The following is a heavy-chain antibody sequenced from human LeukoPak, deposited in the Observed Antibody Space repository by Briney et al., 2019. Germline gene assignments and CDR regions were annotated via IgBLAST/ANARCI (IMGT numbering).Heavy chain of an antibody. CDR1: GFTFSSYA. J-gene: IGHJ4*02. Sequence: GGSLRLSCAASGFTFSSYAMHWVRQAPGKGLEWVAVISYDGSNKYYADSVKGRFTISRDNSKNTLYLQMNSLRAEDTAVYYCARDGSSWSRWGYFAYWGQGTLVTVSS. D-gene: IGHD6-13*01. V-gene: IGHV3-30-3*01. CDR3: ARDGSSWSRWGYFAY. CDR2: ISYDGSNK.